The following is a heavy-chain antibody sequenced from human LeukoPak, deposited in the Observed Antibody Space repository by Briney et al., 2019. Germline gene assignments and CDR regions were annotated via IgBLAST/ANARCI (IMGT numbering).Heavy chain of an antibody. V-gene: IGHV3-30-3*01. CDR3: ARDQHSSGRYYFDY. CDR1: GFTFSSYA. D-gene: IGHD6-19*01. J-gene: IGHJ4*02. CDR2: ISYDESNK. Sequence: PGGSLRLSCAASGFTFSSYAMHWVRQAPGKGLEWVAVISYDESNKYYADSVKGRFTISRDNSKNTLYLQMNSLRAEDTAVYYCARDQHSSGRYYFDYWGQGTLVTVSS.